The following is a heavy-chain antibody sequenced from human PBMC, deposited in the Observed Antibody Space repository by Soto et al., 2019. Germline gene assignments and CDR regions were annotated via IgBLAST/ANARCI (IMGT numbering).Heavy chain of an antibody. D-gene: IGHD6-25*01. V-gene: IGHV4-31*03. Sequence: SETLSLTCTVSGVSLSRGCYYLSRLRQHPGKGLEWIGYIYNSGSTYYNPSLKSRVTISVDTSKNQFSLKLSSVTAADTAVYSCARAPYSSGHNDAFDIWGQGTMVTVSS. J-gene: IGHJ3*02. CDR1: GVSLSRGCYY. CDR3: ARAPYSSGHNDAFDI. CDR2: IYNSGST.